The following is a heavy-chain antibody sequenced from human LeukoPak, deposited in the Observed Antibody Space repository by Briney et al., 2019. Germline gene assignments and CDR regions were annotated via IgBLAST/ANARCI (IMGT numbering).Heavy chain of an antibody. CDR2: ISAYNGNT. V-gene: IGHV1-18*01. CDR1: GYTFTSYG. Sequence: ASVKVSCKASGYTFTSYGISWVRQAPGQGLEWMGWISAYNGNTNYAQKLQGRVTMTTDTSTSTAYMELRSLRSDDTAVYYCARDKGDSDTSGSLFVFGGQGTLVTVSS. J-gene: IGHJ4*02. CDR3: ARDKGDSDTSGSLFVF. D-gene: IGHD3-22*01.